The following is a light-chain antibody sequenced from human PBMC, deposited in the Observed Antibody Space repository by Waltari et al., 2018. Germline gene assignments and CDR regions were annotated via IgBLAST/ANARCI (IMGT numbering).Light chain of an antibody. Sequence: QSALTQPRSVSGSPGQSVAISCTGTSSDTGSYYFVSWYQQYPGKVPKLIIYDINKRPSGVPDRFSGSKSANTASLTISGLQADDEADYYCCAHAGRQLHWVFGEGTKLTVL. V-gene: IGLV2-11*01. CDR1: SSDTGSYYF. CDR2: DIN. CDR3: CAHAGRQLHWV. J-gene: IGLJ3*02.